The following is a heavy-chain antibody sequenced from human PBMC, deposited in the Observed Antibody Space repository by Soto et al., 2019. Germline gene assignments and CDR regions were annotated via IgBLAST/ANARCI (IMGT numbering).Heavy chain of an antibody. CDR1: GYIFTLYW. CDR3: ARQSPTPGYYYFSYGMDV. J-gene: IGHJ6*02. CDR2: IYPGDSDT. D-gene: IGHD4-17*01. V-gene: IGHV5-51*01. Sequence: GESLKISCKTSGYIFTLYWIGWVRQMPGKGLEWMGIIYPGDSDTRYSPSFQGQVTISADKSISTASLQWSSLKASDTAVYYCARQSPTPGYYYFSYGMDVWGQGTTVTVSS.